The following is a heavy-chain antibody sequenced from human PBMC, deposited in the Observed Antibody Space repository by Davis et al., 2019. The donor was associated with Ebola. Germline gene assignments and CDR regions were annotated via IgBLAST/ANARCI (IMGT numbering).Heavy chain of an antibody. CDR1: GGSISSYY. Sequence: MPSETLSLTCTVSGGSISSYYWGWIRQPPGKGLEWIGSIYYSGSTYYNPSLKSRVTISVDTSKNQFSLKLSSVTAADTAVYYCAGLAGIAVAGSSGGLDYWGQGTLVTVSS. D-gene: IGHD6-19*01. J-gene: IGHJ4*02. V-gene: IGHV4-39*07. CDR2: IYYSGST. CDR3: AGLAGIAVAGSSGGLDY.